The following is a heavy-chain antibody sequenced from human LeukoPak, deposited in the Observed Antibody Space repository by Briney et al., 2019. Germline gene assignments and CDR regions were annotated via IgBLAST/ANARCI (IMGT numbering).Heavy chain of an antibody. D-gene: IGHD2-21*01. Sequence: SETLSLTCAVYGGSFSGYYWSWIRQPPGKGLEWIGEINHSGSTNYNPSLKSRVTISVDTSKNQFSLKLSSVAAADTAVYYCARGKAYRREFDYWGQGTLVTVSS. V-gene: IGHV4-34*01. CDR2: INHSGST. CDR1: GGSFSGYY. CDR3: ARGKAYRREFDY. J-gene: IGHJ4*02.